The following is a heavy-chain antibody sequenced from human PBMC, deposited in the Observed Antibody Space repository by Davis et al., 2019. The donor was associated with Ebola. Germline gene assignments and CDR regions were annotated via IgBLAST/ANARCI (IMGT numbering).Heavy chain of an antibody. CDR1: GVSISRHY. CDR2: IYYNGSA. Sequence: PSETLSLTCTVSGVSISRHYWSWIRQPPGKRLEWIGSIYYNGSAYYNSSLASRTTISVDTSKTQFSLKLTSVTAAGTAMYYCSERGSSVWGQGTLVTVSS. D-gene: IGHD3-10*01. V-gene: IGHV4-59*03. J-gene: IGHJ4*02. CDR3: SERGSSV.